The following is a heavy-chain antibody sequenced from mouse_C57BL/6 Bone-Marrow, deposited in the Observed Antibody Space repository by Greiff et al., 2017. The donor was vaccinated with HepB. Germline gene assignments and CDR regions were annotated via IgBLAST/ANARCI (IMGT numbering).Heavy chain of an antibody. CDR3: APYLGY. J-gene: IGHJ2*01. CDR1: GYTFTSYW. V-gene: IGHV1-50*01. Sequence: VQLQQPGAELVKPGASVKLSCKASGYTFTSYWMQWVKQRPGQGLEWIGEIDPSDSYTNYNQKFKGKATLTVDTSSSTAYMQLSILTSEDSAVYYCAPYLGYWGQGTTLTVSS. D-gene: IGHD5-5*01. CDR2: IDPSDSYT.